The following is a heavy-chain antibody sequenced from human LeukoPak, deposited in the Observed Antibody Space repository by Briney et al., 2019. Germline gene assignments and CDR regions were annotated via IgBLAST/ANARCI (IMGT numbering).Heavy chain of an antibody. CDR2: IRFDGDSK. D-gene: IGHD3-22*01. CDR1: GFTLSTYG. V-gene: IGHV3-30*02. Sequence: HPGGSLRLSCAPSGFTLSTYGMHWVRQAPGKGLEWVAFIRFDGDSKFYGDSVKGRFSVSRDTSKNTLYLQMNSLRTEDTAVYYCAKDLSRGNYPIAFDIWGQGTMVTVSS. CDR3: AKDLSRGNYPIAFDI. J-gene: IGHJ3*02.